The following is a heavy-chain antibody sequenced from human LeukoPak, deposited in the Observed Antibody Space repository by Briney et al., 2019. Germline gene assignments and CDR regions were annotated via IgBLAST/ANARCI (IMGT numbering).Heavy chain of an antibody. J-gene: IGHJ3*02. CDR1: GFTFSTYG. D-gene: IGHD1-26*01. CDR3: AKGRSGSI. V-gene: IGHV3-30*18. CDR2: ISYDGNNK. Sequence: GGSLRLSCAASGFTFSTYGMHWVRQAPGKGLEWVSVISYDGNNKYYADSVKGRFTISRDNSKNTLYLQINSLRVEDTAVYYCAKGRSGSIWGQGTMVTVSS.